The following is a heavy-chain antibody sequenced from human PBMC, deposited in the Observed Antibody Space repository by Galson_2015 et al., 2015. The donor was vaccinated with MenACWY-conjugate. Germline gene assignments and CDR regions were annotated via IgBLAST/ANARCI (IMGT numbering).Heavy chain of an antibody. V-gene: IGHV1-3*01. CDR1: GYTFTSYA. CDR2: INAGNGNT. D-gene: IGHD2-2*01. J-gene: IGHJ5*02. CDR3: ARFGVVSVLGYCSSTSCYAGDCWFDP. Sequence: SVKVSCKASGYTFTSYAMHWVRQAPGQRLEWMGWINAGNGNTKYSQKFQGRVTITRDTSASTAYMELSSLRSEDTAVYYCARFGVVSVLGYCSSTSCYAGDCWFDPWGQGTLVTVSS.